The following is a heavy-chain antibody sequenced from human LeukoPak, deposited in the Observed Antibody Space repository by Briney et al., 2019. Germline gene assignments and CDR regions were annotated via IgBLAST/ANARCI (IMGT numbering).Heavy chain of an antibody. CDR2: IKSKADGETI. D-gene: IGHD1-20*01. J-gene: IGHJ4*02. V-gene: IGHV3-15*07. CDR1: GFTFTNAW. CDR3: STLTSRGLSDS. Sequence: GGSLRLSCAASGFTFTNAWMNWVRQAPGRGLEWVGRIKSKADGETIDYAAPVKGRFTFSRDDSKNMLYLQMNSLKSEDTAVYYCSTLTSRGLSDSWGQGTLVTVSS.